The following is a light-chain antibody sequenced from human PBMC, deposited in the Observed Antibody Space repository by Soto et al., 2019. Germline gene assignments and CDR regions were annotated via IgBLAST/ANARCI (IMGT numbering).Light chain of an antibody. V-gene: IGKV1-6*01. Sequence: IQMTQSPSTLSAFVGDRVTITCRASQRISTWLAWYKQKPGKAPSLLIYAASSLQSGVPSRFSGSGSGTDFTLTISSLQPEDFATYYCLQDYNYPLTFGGGTKVDIK. CDR1: QRISTW. J-gene: IGKJ4*01. CDR3: LQDYNYPLT. CDR2: AAS.